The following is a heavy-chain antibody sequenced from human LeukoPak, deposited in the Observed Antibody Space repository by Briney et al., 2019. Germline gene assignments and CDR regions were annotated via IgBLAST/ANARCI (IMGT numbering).Heavy chain of an antibody. CDR1: GFTFSSYA. CDR2: ISGSGGST. CDR3: AKDKVVVTAIFDY. V-gene: IGHV3-23*01. Sequence: PGGSLRLSCAASGFTFSSYAMSWVRQAPGKGLEWVSVISGSGGSTYYADSVKGRFTISRDNSKNTLYLQMNSLRAEDTAVYYCAKDKVVVTAIFDYWGQGTLVTVSS. D-gene: IGHD2-21*02. J-gene: IGHJ4*02.